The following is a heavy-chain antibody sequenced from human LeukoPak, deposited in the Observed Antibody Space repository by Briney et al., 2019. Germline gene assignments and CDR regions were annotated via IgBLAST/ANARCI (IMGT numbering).Heavy chain of an antibody. CDR3: SRDLVYSHASGSFEAFDI. V-gene: IGHV3-48*03. D-gene: IGHD3-10*01. Sequence: GGSLRLSCAASGFTFSRYEMNWVRQAPGKGLEWVSYISSSTTFIYYADSVKGRFAISRDNAKNSLYLQMNSLRAEDTAVYYCSRDLVYSHASGSFEAFDIWGQGTMVTVSS. CDR1: GFTFSRYE. J-gene: IGHJ3*02. CDR2: ISSSTTFI.